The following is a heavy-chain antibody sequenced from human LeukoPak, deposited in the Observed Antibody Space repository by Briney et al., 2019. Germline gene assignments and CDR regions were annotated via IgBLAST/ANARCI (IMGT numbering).Heavy chain of an antibody. Sequence: PSETLSLTCAVYGGSFSGYYWSWIRQPPGKGLEWIGYIYYSGSTNYNPSLKSRVTISVDTSKNQFSLKLSSVTAADTAVYYCARAHCSSTSCRYYGMDVWGQGTTVTVSS. CDR2: IYYSGST. CDR3: ARAHCSSTSCRYYGMDV. D-gene: IGHD2-2*01. J-gene: IGHJ6*02. V-gene: IGHV4-59*01. CDR1: GGSFSGYY.